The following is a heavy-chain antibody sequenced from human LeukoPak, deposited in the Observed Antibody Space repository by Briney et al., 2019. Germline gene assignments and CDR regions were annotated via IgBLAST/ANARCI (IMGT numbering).Heavy chain of an antibody. Sequence: SVKVSCKASGGTFTSYAISWVRQAPGQGLELMGGIIPIFGTANYAQKFQGRVTITADESTSTAYMELSSLRSEDTAVYYCARSIAAAGTLDYWGQGTLVTVSS. J-gene: IGHJ4*02. V-gene: IGHV1-69*13. CDR1: GGTFTSYA. CDR2: IIPIFGTA. D-gene: IGHD6-13*01. CDR3: ARSIAAAGTLDY.